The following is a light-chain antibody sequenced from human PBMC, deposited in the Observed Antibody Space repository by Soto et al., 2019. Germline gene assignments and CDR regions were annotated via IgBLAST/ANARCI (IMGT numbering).Light chain of an antibody. CDR1: NSDVGYYKY. Sequence: QSALTQPASVSGSPGQSITISCTGTNSDVGYYKYVSWYQQHPGKAPKLMIYEVSNRPSGVSNRFSGSKSGNTASLTISGLQAEDEADYYCTSYTSSSTDVFGTGTKVTVL. J-gene: IGLJ1*01. CDR3: TSYTSSSTDV. V-gene: IGLV2-14*01. CDR2: EVS.